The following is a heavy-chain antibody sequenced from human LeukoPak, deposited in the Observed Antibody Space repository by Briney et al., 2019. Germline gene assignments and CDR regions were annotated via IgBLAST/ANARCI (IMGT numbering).Heavy chain of an antibody. V-gene: IGHV1-69*04. CDR1: GGTFSSYA. CDR3: AKGIYSSGWSYFDY. Sequence: GASVKVSCKASGGTFSSYAISWERQAPGQGLEWMGRIIPILGIANYAQKFQGRVTITADKSTSTAYMELSSLRAEDTAVYYCAKGIYSSGWSYFDYWGHGTLVTVSS. J-gene: IGHJ4*01. D-gene: IGHD6-19*01. CDR2: IIPILGIA.